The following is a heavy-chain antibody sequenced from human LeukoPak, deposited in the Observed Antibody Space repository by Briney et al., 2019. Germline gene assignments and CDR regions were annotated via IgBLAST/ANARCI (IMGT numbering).Heavy chain of an antibody. D-gene: IGHD2-15*01. Sequence: SETLSLTCTVSGGSISSYYWSWIRQPPGKGLEWIGYIYYSGSTNYNPSLKSRVTISVDTSKNHFSLKLSSATAADTAVYYCARDLPYCSGGSCSTWGQGTLVTVSS. J-gene: IGHJ5*02. CDR3: ARDLPYCSGGSCST. CDR2: IYYSGST. V-gene: IGHV4-59*01. CDR1: GGSISSYY.